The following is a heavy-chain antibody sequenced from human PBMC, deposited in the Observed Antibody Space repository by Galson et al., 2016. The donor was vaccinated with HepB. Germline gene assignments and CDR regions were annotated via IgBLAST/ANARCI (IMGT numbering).Heavy chain of an antibody. V-gene: IGHV3-30*04. CDR3: ARARSSSTTYLDY. J-gene: IGHJ4*02. Sequence: SLRLSCAASGFTFSSYTMHWVRQAPGKGLEWVAVISYDGRHKYYADSVKGRSPISRDNSHNTLYRQMNSLRHEDKALYYGARARSSSTTYLDYWGRGTLVTVSS. CDR1: GFTFSSYT. D-gene: IGHD2-2*01. CDR2: ISYDGRHK.